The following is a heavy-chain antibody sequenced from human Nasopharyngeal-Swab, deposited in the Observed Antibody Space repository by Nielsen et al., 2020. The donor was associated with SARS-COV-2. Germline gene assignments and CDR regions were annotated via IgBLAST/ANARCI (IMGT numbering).Heavy chain of an antibody. J-gene: IGHJ5*02. CDR2: INSDGSST. CDR1: GFTSSSYW. V-gene: IGHV3-74*01. Sequence: GESLKISCAASGFTSSSYWMHWVRQAPGKGLVRVSRINSDGSSTTYADSVKGRFTISRDNTKNTLYLQMNSLRAEDTAVYYCARGGSSAYTWFDPWGQGTLVTVSS. D-gene: IGHD6-6*01. CDR3: ARGGSSAYTWFDP.